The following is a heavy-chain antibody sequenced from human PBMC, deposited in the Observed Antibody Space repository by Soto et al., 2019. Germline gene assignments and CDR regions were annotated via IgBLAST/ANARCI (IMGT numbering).Heavy chain of an antibody. CDR3: TRARSSGWYAPFDY. CDR1: GFTFGDYA. Sequence: EVQLVESGGGLVKQGRSLRLSCTASGFTFGDYAMSWFRQAPGKGLEWVGFIRSKAYGGTTEYAASVKGRFTISRDDSKSIAYLQMNSLKTEDTAVYYCTRARSSGWYAPFDYWGQGTLVTVSS. V-gene: IGHV3-49*05. CDR2: IRSKAYGGTT. J-gene: IGHJ4*02. D-gene: IGHD6-19*01.